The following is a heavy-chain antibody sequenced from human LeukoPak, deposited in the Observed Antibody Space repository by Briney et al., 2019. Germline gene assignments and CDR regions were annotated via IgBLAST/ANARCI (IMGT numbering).Heavy chain of an antibody. CDR2: IKQDGSEK. D-gene: IGHD6-13*01. CDR3: ARDISSSWQLDAFDI. J-gene: IGHJ3*02. CDR1: GFTFSSYW. Sequence: GGSLRLSCAASGFTFSSYWMSWVRQAPGKGLEWVANIKQDGSEKYYVDSVKGRFTIPRDNAKNSLYLQMNSLRAEDTAVYYCARDISSSWQLDAFDIWGQGTMVTVSS. V-gene: IGHV3-7*01.